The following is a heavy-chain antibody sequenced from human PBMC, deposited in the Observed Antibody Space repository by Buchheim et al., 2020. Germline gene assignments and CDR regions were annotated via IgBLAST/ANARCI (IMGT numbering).Heavy chain of an antibody. J-gene: IGHJ4*02. CDR1: GFTLRTYG. CDR2: ISHDETNK. Sequence: QVQLVESGGGVVQPGRSLRLSCAASGFTLRTYGMHWVRQAPGKGLEWVTFISHDETNKYYADSVKGRFTISRDNSKNTMSLQMNSLRVEDTAAYYCARGYQSSGRSKFDYWGQGTL. CDR3: ARGYQSSGRSKFDY. V-gene: IGHV3-30-3*01. D-gene: IGHD6-19*01.